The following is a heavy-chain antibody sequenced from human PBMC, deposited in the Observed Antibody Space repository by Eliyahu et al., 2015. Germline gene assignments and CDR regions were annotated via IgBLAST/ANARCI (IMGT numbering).Heavy chain of an antibody. V-gene: IGHV3-53*01. J-gene: IGHJ4*02. CDR3: ARDLGAYKRAFDY. CDR2: MYNGGAT. Sequence: EVQLVESGGGLIQPGGSLRLSCAASGFTVXXNXMXWVRQAPGKGLEWLSVMYNGGATYYADSVKGRFTISRDNSKNTLYLQMNSLRADDTAVYYCARDLGAYKRAFDYWGQGTLVTVSS. D-gene: IGHD3-16*01. CDR1: GFTVXXNX.